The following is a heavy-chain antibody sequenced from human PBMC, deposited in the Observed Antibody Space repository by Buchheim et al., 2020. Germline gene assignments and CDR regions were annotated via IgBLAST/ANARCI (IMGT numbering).Heavy chain of an antibody. Sequence: QVQLQESGPGLVTPSGTLSLTCAVSGGSISSGNWWSWVRQPPGKGLEWIGEIYHSGSTNYNPSLKSRVSISVDMSQNHFSLYLTSVTAADTAVYYCAREGGGSYNLGYWGQGTL. V-gene: IGHV4-4*02. J-gene: IGHJ4*02. CDR1: GGSISSGNW. CDR2: IYHSGST. D-gene: IGHD1-1*01. CDR3: AREGGGSYNLGY.